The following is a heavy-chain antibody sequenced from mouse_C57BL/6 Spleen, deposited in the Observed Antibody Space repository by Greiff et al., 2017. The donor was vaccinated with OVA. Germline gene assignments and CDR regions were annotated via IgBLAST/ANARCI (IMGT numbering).Heavy chain of an antibody. J-gene: IGHJ2*01. CDR1: GYTFTSYC. CDR3: ASRPLDY. CDR2: IDPSDSYT. V-gene: IGHV1-50*01. Sequence: QVQLQQPGAELVKPGASVKLSCKASGYTFTSYCMQWVKQRPGQGLEWIGEIDPSDSYTNYNQKFKGKATLTVDTSSSTAYMQLSSLTSEDSAVYYCASRPLDYWGQGTTLTVSS.